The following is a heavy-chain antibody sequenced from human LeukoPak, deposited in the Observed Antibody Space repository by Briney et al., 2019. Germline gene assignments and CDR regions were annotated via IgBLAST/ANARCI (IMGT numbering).Heavy chain of an antibody. D-gene: IGHD3-10*01. V-gene: IGHV3-30*02. J-gene: IGHJ6*03. CDR2: IRYDGNNK. CDR1: GFTFSSYG. Sequence: PGGSLRLSCAASGFTFSSYGMHWVRQAPGKGLEWVAFIRYDGNNKYYADSVKGRFTISRDNSRNTLYLQMNSLRAEDTAVYYCAKDRNTMVRGMDVWGKGTTVTISS. CDR3: AKDRNTMVRGMDV.